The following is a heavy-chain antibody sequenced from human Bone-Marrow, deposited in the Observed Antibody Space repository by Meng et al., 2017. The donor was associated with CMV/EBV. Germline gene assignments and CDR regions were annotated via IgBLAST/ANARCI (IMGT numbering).Heavy chain of an antibody. CDR1: GFTFSTYS. Sequence: GESLKISCAVSGFTFSTYSMHWVRQAPGKGLEYVSAINSVGDATSYADSVKGRFTISRDNSKNTLFLQMGSLRAEDMAIYYCARGICPWSSCYPRGYYFDLWGQGTLVTVSS. D-gene: IGHD2-15*01. CDR3: ARGICPWSSCYPRGYYFDL. CDR2: INSVGDAT. J-gene: IGHJ4*02. V-gene: IGHV3-64*02.